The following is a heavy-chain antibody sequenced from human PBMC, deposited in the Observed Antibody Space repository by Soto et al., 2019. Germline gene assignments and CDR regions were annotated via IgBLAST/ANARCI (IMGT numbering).Heavy chain of an antibody. V-gene: IGHV3-7*01. Sequence: PVGSLRLSCAASGVTCISYWMSWVRQAPGKGLEWVANIKQDGSEKYYVDSVKGRFTISRDNAKNSLYLQMNSLRAEDTAVYYCARDEYDILTGYMDYWGQGTLVTVSS. D-gene: IGHD3-9*01. CDR2: IKQDGSEK. CDR1: GVTCISYW. CDR3: ARDEYDILTGYMDY. J-gene: IGHJ4*02.